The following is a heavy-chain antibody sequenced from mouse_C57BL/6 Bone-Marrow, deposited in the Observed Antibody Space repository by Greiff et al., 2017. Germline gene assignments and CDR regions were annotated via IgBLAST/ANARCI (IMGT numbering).Heavy chain of an antibody. J-gene: IGHJ2*01. V-gene: IGHV1-50*01. CDR2: IDPSDGYT. Sequence: QVQLQQPGAELVKPGASVKLSCKASGYTFTSYCMQWVKQRPGQGLEWIGEIDPSDGYTNYNQKFKGKATLTVDTSSSTAYMQLSSLTSEDSAVYDCARWGLYYFDYWGQGTTLTVSS. CDR3: ARWGLYYFDY. CDR1: GYTFTSYC.